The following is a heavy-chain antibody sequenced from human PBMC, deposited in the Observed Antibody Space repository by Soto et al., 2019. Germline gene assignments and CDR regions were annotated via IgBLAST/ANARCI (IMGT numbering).Heavy chain of an antibody. CDR2: IFHTGTT. D-gene: IGHD2-15*01. J-gene: IGHJ4*02. CDR1: CDSIHRSYW. Sequence: SETLSLTCGVSCDSIHRSYWWSWVRLPPGKGPEWIGEIFHTGTTNYNPSLKSRLTMSVDKSKKEISLKLDSVTAADTAVYFCARSARYGVVGDYWGQGTGVTVSS. CDR3: ARSARYGVVGDY. V-gene: IGHV4-4*02.